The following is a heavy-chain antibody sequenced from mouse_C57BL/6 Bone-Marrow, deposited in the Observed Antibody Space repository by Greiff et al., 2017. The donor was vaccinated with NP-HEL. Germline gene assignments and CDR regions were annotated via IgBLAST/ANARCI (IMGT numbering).Heavy chain of an antibody. CDR1: GYTFTGYW. CDR2: ILPGSGST. J-gene: IGHJ3*01. D-gene: IGHD1-1*01. Sequence: LQESGAELMKPGASVKLSCKATGYTFTGYWIEWVKQRPGHGLEWIGEILPGSGSTNYNEKFKGKATFTADTSSNTAYMQLSSLTTEDSAIYYCAISLYYYGSSYGWFAYWGQGTLVTVSA. CDR3: AISLYYYGSSYGWFAY. V-gene: IGHV1-9*01.